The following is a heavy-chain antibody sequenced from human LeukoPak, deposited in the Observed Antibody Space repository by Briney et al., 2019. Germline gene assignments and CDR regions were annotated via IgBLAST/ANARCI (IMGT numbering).Heavy chain of an antibody. CDR1: GGSISSGGYY. J-gene: IGHJ4*02. V-gene: IGHV4-31*03. CDR3: ARMEAYDFWSGYKNYYFDY. Sequence: PSQTLSLTCTVSGGSISSGGYYWSWIRQHPGKGLEWIGYIYYSGSTYYNPSLKSRVTISVDTSKNQFTLKLSSVTAADTAVYYCARMEAYDFWSGYKNYYFDYWGQGTLVTVSS. CDR2: IYYSGST. D-gene: IGHD3-3*01.